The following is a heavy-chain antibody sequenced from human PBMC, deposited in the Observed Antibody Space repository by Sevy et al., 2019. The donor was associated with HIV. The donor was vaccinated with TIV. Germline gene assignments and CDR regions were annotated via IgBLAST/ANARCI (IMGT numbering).Heavy chain of an antibody. V-gene: IGHV3-13*01. J-gene: IGHJ4*02. CDR1: GFTFRSYD. CDR3: ARFMWSDDGSGSYDQ. Sequence: GGSLRLSCAASGFTFRSYDMHWVRQITGKGLEWVSGIGTAGDTEYGGSVKGRFTISRENAKKSLFLQMNSLRAGDTAVYYSARFMWSDDGSGSYDQWGQGTRVTVSS. D-gene: IGHD3-22*01. CDR2: IGTAGDT.